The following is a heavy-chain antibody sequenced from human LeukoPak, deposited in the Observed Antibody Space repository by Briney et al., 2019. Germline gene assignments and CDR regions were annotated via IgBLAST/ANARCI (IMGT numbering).Heavy chain of an antibody. D-gene: IGHD3-22*01. CDR1: GLTVSRNY. J-gene: IGHJ4*02. CDR3: ARAVVIGDTDYFDY. CDR2: IYSDGRT. V-gene: IGHV3-66*01. Sequence: GGSLRLSCAASGLTVSRNYMSWVRQAPRMGVEWVSVIYSDGRTYYADSVQGRFTISRDNSKNTLYFQMNSLRAEDTAVYFCARAVVIGDTDYFDYWGQGTLVTVSS.